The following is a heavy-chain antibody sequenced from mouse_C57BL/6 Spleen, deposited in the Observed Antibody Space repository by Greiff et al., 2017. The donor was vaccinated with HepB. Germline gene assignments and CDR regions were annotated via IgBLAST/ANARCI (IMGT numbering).Heavy chain of an antibody. V-gene: IGHV5-17*01. CDR2: ISSGSSTI. J-gene: IGHJ4*01. Sequence: EVQVVESGGGLVKPGGSLKLSCAASGFTFSDYGMHWVRQAPEKGLEWVAYISSGSSTIYYADTVKGRFTISRDNAKNTLFLQMTSLRSEDTAMYYCARKGTTVVAYYYAMDYWGQGTSVTVSS. CDR1: GFTFSDYG. D-gene: IGHD1-1*01. CDR3: ARKGTTVVAYYYAMDY.